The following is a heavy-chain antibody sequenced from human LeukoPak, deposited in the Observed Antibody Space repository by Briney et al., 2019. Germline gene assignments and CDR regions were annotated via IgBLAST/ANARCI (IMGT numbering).Heavy chain of an antibody. CDR2: IKQDGSEK. V-gene: IGHV3-7*01. D-gene: IGHD3-22*01. CDR1: GFTFSSYW. J-gene: IGHJ4*02. Sequence: GGSLRLSCAASGFTFSSYWMSWVRQAPGKGLEWVANIKQDGSEKYYVDSVKGRFTISRDNAENSLYLQMNSLRAEDTAVYYCARDRGITMIVVVNWGQGTLVTVSS. CDR3: ARDRGITMIVVVN.